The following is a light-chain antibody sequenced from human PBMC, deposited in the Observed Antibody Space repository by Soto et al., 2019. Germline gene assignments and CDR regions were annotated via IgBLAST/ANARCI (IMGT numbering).Light chain of an antibody. Sequence: QSALTQPASVSGSPGQSSTISCTGTSSDVGGYNYVSWYQQHPGKAPKLMIYDVSNRPSGVSNRFSGSKSGNTASLTISGRQAEDEADYYCSSYTSSSSLWVFGTGTKLTVL. CDR1: SSDVGGYNY. CDR2: DVS. V-gene: IGLV2-14*01. J-gene: IGLJ1*01. CDR3: SSYTSSSSLWV.